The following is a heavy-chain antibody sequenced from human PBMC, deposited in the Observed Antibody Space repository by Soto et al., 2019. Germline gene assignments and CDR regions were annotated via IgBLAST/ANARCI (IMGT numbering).Heavy chain of an antibody. Sequence: SETLSLTCTVSGGSISSYYWSWIRQPPGKGLEWIGYIYYSGSTNYNPSLKSRVTISVDTSKNQFSLKLSSVTAADTAVYYCASCTNGVCYQGVDAFDIWGQGTMVTVSS. J-gene: IGHJ3*02. CDR3: ASCTNGVCYQGVDAFDI. CDR1: GGSISSYY. CDR2: IYYSGST. D-gene: IGHD2-8*01. V-gene: IGHV4-59*01.